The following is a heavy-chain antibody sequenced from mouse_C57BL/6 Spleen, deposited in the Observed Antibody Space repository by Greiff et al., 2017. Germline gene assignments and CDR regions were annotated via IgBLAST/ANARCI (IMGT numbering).Heavy chain of an antibody. CDR1: GYTFTSYG. J-gene: IGHJ1*01. CDR2: IYPRSGST. D-gene: IGHD1-1*01. Sequence: QVQLQQPGAELAKPGASVKLSCKASGYTFTSYGMRWVKQRPGQGLEWIGVIYPRSGSTYYNEKFKGKATLTADKSSSTAYMELRSLTSEDSAVYFCARDSINYVCYFDVWGPGTTVTVSS. CDR3: ARDSINYVCYFDV. V-gene: IGHV1-81*01.